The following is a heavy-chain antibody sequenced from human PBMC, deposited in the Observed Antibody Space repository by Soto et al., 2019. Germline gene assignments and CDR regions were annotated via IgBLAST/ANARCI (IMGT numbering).Heavy chain of an antibody. D-gene: IGHD3-9*01. CDR3: ARGLRYFDWYPKTWLDT. J-gene: IGHJ5*02. V-gene: IGHV4-31*03. CDR1: GGYICSGGYY. CDR2: IYYSGST. Sequence: SETLSLTCTVSGGYICSGGYYWSWIRQHPGKGLEWIGYIYYSGSTYYNPSLKSRVTISVDTSKNQFSLKLSSVTAADTAVYYCARGLRYFDWYPKTWLDTWGQGTLVTVSS.